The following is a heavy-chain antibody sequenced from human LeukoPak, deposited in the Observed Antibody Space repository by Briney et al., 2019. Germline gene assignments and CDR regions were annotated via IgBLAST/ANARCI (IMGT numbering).Heavy chain of an antibody. V-gene: IGHV3-74*01. J-gene: IGHJ4*02. CDR3: ARDRPCSGGSCYFGTTTLDY. CDR1: GFTFSNYW. CDR2: INSDGTST. Sequence: GGSLRLSCAASGFTFSNYWMHWVRQAPGKGLVWVSRINSDGTSTSYADSVKGRFTISRDNVKNTLYLQMNILRAEDTAVYYCARDRPCSGGSCYFGTTTLDYWGQGTLVTVSS. D-gene: IGHD2-15*01.